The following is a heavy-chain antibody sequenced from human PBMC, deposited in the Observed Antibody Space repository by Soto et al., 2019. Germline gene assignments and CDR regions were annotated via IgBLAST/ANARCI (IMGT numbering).Heavy chain of an antibody. CDR1: GFTFSSYD. V-gene: IGHV3-13*01. Sequence: GGSLRLSCAASGFTFSSYDMHWVRQATGKGLEWVSAIGTAGDTYYPGSVKGRFTISRENAKNSLYLQMNSLRAGDTAVYYCARHITMVRGVRLVHYMDVWGKGTTVTVSS. CDR3: ARHITMVRGVRLVHYMDV. J-gene: IGHJ6*03. CDR2: IGTAGDT. D-gene: IGHD3-10*01.